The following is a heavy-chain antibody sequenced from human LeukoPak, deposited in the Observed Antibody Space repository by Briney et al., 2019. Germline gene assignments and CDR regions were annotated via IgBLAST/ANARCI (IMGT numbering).Heavy chain of an antibody. D-gene: IGHD2-2*01. V-gene: IGHV1-18*01. CDR2: ISAYNGNR. CDR1: GGTFSSYA. CDR3: ARGIVVVPAARGAFDY. Sequence: ASVKVSCKASGGTFSSYAISWVRQAPGQGLEWMGWISAYNGNRNYAQKFQGRVTMTTDTSTSTANMELRSLRSDDTAVYYCARGIVVVPAARGAFDYWGQGTLVTVSS. J-gene: IGHJ4*02.